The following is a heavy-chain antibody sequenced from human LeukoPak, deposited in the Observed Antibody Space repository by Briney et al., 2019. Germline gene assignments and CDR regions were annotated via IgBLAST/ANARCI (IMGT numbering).Heavy chain of an antibody. Sequence: GGSVRLSCAASGFTFSSYWMHGVRQAPGKGLVWVSRINSDESRTSYVGSMQGRFTISRDNAKNSLCLQMNSLRVEDTAVYFCSRGGQTAVAGTVAAYWGQGTLVSVSS. V-gene: IGHV3-74*01. CDR3: SRGGQTAVAGTVAAY. CDR2: INSDESRT. CDR1: GFTFSSYW. J-gene: IGHJ4*02. D-gene: IGHD6-19*01.